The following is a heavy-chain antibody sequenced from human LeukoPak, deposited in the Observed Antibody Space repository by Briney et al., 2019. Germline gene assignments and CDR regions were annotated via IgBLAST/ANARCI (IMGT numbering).Heavy chain of an antibody. CDR1: GFTFSSYA. V-gene: IGHV3-23*01. Sequence: PGGSLRLSCAASGFTFSSYAMSWVRQAPGKGLEWVSVISGSGGRTSYADSVKGRFTISRDNSKNTLYLQMNSLRAEDTAVYYCAKDKYYYDSRLDYWGQGTLVTVSS. D-gene: IGHD3-22*01. J-gene: IGHJ4*02. CDR3: AKDKYYYDSRLDY. CDR2: ISGSGGRT.